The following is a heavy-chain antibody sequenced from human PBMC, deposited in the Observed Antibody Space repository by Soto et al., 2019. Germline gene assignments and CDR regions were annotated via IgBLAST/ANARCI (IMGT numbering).Heavy chain of an antibody. D-gene: IGHD6-19*01. CDR3: AKVSSSGWYSPFDY. Sequence: PGGSLRLSCAASGFTFISYAMSWVRQAPGKGLEWVSAISGSGGSTYYADSVKGRFTISRDNSKNTLYLQMNSLRAEDTAVYYCAKVSSSGWYSPFDYWGQGTLVTVSS. J-gene: IGHJ4*02. CDR1: GFTFISYA. V-gene: IGHV3-23*01. CDR2: ISGSGGST.